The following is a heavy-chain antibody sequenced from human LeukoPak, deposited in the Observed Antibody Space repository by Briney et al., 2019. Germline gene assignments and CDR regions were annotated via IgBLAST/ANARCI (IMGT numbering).Heavy chain of an antibody. Sequence: ASVTVSCKASGYTFTSYAMNWVRQAPGQGLEWMGWINTNTGNPTYAQGFTGGFVFSLDTSVSTAYLQISSLKAEDTAVYYCARVTATGTTNWFDPWGQGTLVTVSS. D-gene: IGHD1-1*01. CDR2: INTNTGNP. CDR1: GYTFTSYA. CDR3: ARVTATGTTNWFDP. J-gene: IGHJ5*02. V-gene: IGHV7-4-1*02.